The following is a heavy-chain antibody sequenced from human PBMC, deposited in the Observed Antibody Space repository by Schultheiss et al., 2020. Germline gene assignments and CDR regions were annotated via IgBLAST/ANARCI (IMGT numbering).Heavy chain of an antibody. D-gene: IGHD3-3*01. CDR1: GFIFSDYG. J-gene: IGHJ4*02. CDR2: ISYDGLNK. Sequence: GGSLRLSCAASGFIFSDYGMHWVRQAPGKGLEWVAVISYDGLNKYYEDSVKGRFTVSRDNSKNTVYLQMSSLRVEDTVTYFCAKMITISGVAPRLDFWVQGALVTVSS. CDR3: AKMITISGVAPRLDF. V-gene: IGHV3-30*18.